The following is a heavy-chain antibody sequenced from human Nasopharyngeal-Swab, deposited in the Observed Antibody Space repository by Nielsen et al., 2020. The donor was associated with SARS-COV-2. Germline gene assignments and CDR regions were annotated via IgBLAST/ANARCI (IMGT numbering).Heavy chain of an antibody. Sequence: GESLKISCAASGFTFSSYAMTWIRQAPGKGLEWVSGVSGSGGTTKYADSVKGRFTISRDNSKNKLYLQMHSLRAEDTAVYYCAKDPHYYDSSGHDYWGQGTLVTVSS. D-gene: IGHD3-22*01. CDR2: VSGSGGTT. V-gene: IGHV3-23*01. CDR1: GFTFSSYA. J-gene: IGHJ4*02. CDR3: AKDPHYYDSSGHDY.